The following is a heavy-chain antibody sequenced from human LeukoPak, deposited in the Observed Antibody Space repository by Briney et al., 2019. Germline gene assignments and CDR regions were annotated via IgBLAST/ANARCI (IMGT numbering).Heavy chain of an antibody. Sequence: GGSLRLSCAASGFTLSSCAMSWVRQAPGKGLEWVSAISDTGNTYHADSVKGRFTISRDSSKNTLFLQMNRLRPEDAAVYYCAKAPVTTCRGAFCYPFDYWGLGTLVTVSS. J-gene: IGHJ4*02. CDR2: ISDTGNT. D-gene: IGHD2-15*01. CDR1: GFTLSSCA. CDR3: AKAPVTTCRGAFCYPFDY. V-gene: IGHV3-23*01.